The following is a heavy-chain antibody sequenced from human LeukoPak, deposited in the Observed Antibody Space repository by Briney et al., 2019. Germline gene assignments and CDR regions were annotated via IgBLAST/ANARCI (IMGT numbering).Heavy chain of an antibody. CDR2: IIPILGTA. Sequence: SVKVSCKASGGTFSSYAISWVRQAPGQGLEWMGGIIPILGTANYAQKFQGRVTITADESTSTAYMELSSLRSEDTAVYYCARDRDRLEYYDILDGWFDPWGQGTLVTVSS. V-gene: IGHV1-69*13. CDR3: ARDRDRLEYYDILDGWFDP. J-gene: IGHJ5*02. D-gene: IGHD3-9*01. CDR1: GGTFSSYA.